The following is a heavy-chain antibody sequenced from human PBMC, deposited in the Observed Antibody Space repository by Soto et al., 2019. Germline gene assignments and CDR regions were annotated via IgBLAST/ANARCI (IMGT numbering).Heavy chain of an antibody. CDR2: INAGNGNT. Sequence: ASVKVSCKASGYTFTSYAMHWVRQAPGQRLEWMGWINAGNGNTKYSQKFQGRVTITRDTSASTAYMELSSLRSEDTAVYYCARSRSYDILTGYYYYYGMDVWGQGTTVTVSS. CDR3: ARSRSYDILTGYYYYYGMDV. CDR1: GYTFTSYA. D-gene: IGHD3-9*01. J-gene: IGHJ6*02. V-gene: IGHV1-3*01.